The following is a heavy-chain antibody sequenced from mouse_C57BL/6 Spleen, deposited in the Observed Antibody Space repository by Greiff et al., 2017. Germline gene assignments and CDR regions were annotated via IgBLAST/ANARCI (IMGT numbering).Heavy chain of an antibody. V-gene: IGHV1-19*01. CDR2: INPYNGGT. D-gene: IGHD2-2*01. J-gene: IGHJ4*01. CDR3: ARSGGYDVAMDY. CDR1: GYTFTDYY. Sequence: VQLKESGPALVKPGASVKMSCKASGYTFTDYYMNWVKQSHGKSLEWIGVINPYNGGTSYNQKFKGKATLTVDKSSSTAYMELNSLTSEDSAVYYCARSGGYDVAMDYWGQGTSVTVSS.